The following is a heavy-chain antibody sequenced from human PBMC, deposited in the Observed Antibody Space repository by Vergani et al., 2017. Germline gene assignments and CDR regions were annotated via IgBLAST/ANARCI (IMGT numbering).Heavy chain of an antibody. Sequence: QVQLVESGGGVVQRGGSLRLSCATSGFTLSNYDMQWIRQGPGKGLEFVAFIQFDGSNQYYADSVKGRFTLSRDFSKNTLYLQMNSLRTDDTATYYCAKHFRGLCIYYWVQGTQVIVSS. J-gene: IGHJ4*02. CDR2: IQFDGSNQ. CDR1: GFTLSNYD. D-gene: IGHD3-3*02. V-gene: IGHV3-30*02. CDR3: AKHFRGLCIYY.